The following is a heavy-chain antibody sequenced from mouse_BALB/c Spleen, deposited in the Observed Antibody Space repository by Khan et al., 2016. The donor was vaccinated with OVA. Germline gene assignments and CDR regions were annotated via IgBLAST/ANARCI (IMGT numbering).Heavy chain of an antibody. CDR1: GFSLTGYG. Sequence: QVQLKESGPGLVAPSQSLSITCTVSGFSLTGYGVNWVRQPPGKGLEWLGVIWGDGITDYNSALKSRLSISKDNSKSQAFLKMNSLQTDDTARYYCARGPYFGNSFAMDYWGQGTSVTVSS. V-gene: IGHV2-6-7*01. CDR3: ARGPYFGNSFAMDY. CDR2: IWGDGIT. D-gene: IGHD2-10*01. J-gene: IGHJ4*01.